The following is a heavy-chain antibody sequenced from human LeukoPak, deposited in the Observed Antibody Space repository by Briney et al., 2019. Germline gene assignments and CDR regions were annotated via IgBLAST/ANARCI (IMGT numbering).Heavy chain of an antibody. CDR1: GYTFTGYY. D-gene: IGHD2-15*01. V-gene: IGHV1-2*02. Sequence: ASVKVSCKASGYTFTGYYMHWVRQAPGQGLEWMGWINPNSGGTNYAQKFQGRATMTRDTSISTAYMELSRLRSDDTAVYYCARVGVVARGLYDYWGQGTLVTVSS. J-gene: IGHJ4*02. CDR3: ARVGVVARGLYDY. CDR2: INPNSGGT.